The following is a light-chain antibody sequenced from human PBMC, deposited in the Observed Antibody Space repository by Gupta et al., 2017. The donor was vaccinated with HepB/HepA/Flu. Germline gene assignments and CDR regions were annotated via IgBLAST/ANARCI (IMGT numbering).Light chain of an antibody. Sequence: STSKRCSSRWRVRKNDRNTYLAWYQQKPGQSPRLLIYGASNRASGVPDRFSGSGSGTDFTLTISRLEAEDVAVYYCQQYGSSPRTFGQGTKVEIK. CDR3: QQYGSSPRT. CDR1: KNDRNTY. V-gene: IGKV3-20*01. CDR2: GAS. J-gene: IGKJ1*01.